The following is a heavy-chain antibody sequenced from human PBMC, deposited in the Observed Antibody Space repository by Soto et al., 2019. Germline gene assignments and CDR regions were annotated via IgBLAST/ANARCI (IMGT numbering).Heavy chain of an antibody. Sequence: QVQLVQSGAEEKKPGASVKVSCKASGYTFTSYPMHWVRQAPGRRLEWMGWTNTGNGNTRYSQKFQGRVTITRDTSASTAYMQLSSLRSEDTAVYYCATDRGGYCSGGSCDEVWFDPWGQGTLVTVSS. CDR2: TNTGNGNT. D-gene: IGHD2-15*01. CDR3: ATDRGGYCSGGSCDEVWFDP. V-gene: IGHV1-3*05. J-gene: IGHJ5*02. CDR1: GYTFTSYP.